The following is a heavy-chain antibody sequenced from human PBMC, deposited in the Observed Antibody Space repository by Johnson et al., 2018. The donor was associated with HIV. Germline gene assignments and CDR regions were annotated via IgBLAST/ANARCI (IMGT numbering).Heavy chain of an antibody. CDR1: GFIFSSYG. CDR3: ARGRSSSSTAAFDI. V-gene: IGHV3-30*02. J-gene: IGHJ3*02. D-gene: IGHD6-6*01. CDR2: IRYDGSNK. Sequence: QVQLVESGGGVVQPGTSLRLSCAASGFIFSSYGMHWVRQAPGKGLEWVAFIRYDGSNKYYAESVQGRFNISRDNPKNTLYLQMKSLRGEDTAVYSCARGRSSSSTAAFDIWGQGTMVTVSS.